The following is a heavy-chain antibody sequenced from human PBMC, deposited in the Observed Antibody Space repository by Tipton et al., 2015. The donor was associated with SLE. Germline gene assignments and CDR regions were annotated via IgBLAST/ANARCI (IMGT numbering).Heavy chain of an antibody. CDR2: IYYSGST. J-gene: IGHJ4*02. CDR1: GGSISSSSYY. D-gene: IGHD6-13*01. Sequence: TLSLTCTVSGGSISSSSYYWGWIRQPPGKGLEWIGSIYYSGSTYYNPSLKSRVTISVDTSKNQFSLKLSSVTAADTAVYYCARKGGAASPFDYWGQGTLVTVSS. V-gene: IGHV4-39*01. CDR3: ARKGGAASPFDY.